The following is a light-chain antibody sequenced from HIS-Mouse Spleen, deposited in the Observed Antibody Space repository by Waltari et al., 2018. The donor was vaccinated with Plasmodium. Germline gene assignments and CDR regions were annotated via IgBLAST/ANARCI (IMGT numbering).Light chain of an antibody. CDR2: GAS. J-gene: IGKJ1*01. V-gene: IGKV3-20*01. CDR3: QQYGSAGT. CDR1: QSVSSSY. Sequence: IVLTQSPGTLSLSPGERATLPCRASQSVSSSYLAWYQQKPGQAPRLLIYGASSRATGIPDRCSGSGSGTDFTLTISRLEPEDFAVYYCQQYGSAGTFGQGTKVEIK.